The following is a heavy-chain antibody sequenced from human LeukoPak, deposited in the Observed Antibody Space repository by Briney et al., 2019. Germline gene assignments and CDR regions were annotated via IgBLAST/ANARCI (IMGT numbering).Heavy chain of an antibody. CDR3: ARDTNYYDSSGYYSKYFQH. CDR1: GYTSTSYG. V-gene: IGHV1-18*01. J-gene: IGHJ1*01. D-gene: IGHD3-22*01. CDR2: ISAYNGNT. Sequence: ASVKVSCKASGYTSTSYGISWVRQAPGQGLEWMGWISAYNGNTNYAQKLQGRVTMTTDTSTSTAYMGLRSLRSDDTAVYYCARDTNYYDSSGYYSKYFQHWGQGTLVTVSS.